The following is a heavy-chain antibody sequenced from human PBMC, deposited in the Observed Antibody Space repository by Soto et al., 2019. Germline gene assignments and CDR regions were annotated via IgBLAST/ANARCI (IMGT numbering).Heavy chain of an antibody. J-gene: IGHJ6*02. CDR2: IYTSGST. D-gene: IGHD6-13*01. Sequence: KPSETLSLTCTVSGGSISSYYWSWIWQPAGKGLEWIGRIYTSGSTNYNPSLKSRVTMSVDTSKNQFSLKLSSVTAADTAVYYCAGSGRRSIIAAAGTYYYGMDVWGQGTTVTVSS. CDR1: GGSISSYY. CDR3: AGSGRRSIIAAAGTYYYGMDV. V-gene: IGHV4-4*07.